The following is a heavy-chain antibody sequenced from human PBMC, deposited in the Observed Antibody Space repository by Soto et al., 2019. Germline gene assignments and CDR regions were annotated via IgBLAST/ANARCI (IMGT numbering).Heavy chain of an antibody. Sequence: QVQLVQSGAEVKKPGSSVKVSCKASGGTFSSYTISWVRQAPGQGLEWMGRIIPILGIANYAQKFQGRVTFQGSDTTSTANTERSSLKAGGTPGYYCAREGPCGMGYCMVGNCPADYWGQGTLVTVSS. J-gene: IGHJ4*02. V-gene: IGHV1-69*08. CDR2: IIPILGIA. D-gene: IGHD2-21*01. CDR3: AREGPCGMGYCMVGNCPADY. CDR1: GGTFSSYT.